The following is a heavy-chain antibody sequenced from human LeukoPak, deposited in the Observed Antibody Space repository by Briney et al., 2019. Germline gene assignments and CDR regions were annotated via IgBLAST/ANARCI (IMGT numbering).Heavy chain of an antibody. Sequence: PETLSLTCTVSGGSISSYYWSWIRQPPGKGLEWIGYIYYSGSTNYNPSLKSRVTISVDTSKNQFSLKLSSVTAADTAVYYCARDVYDSSGYYYDYWGQGTLVTVSS. J-gene: IGHJ4*02. CDR3: ARDVYDSSGYYYDY. CDR2: IYYSGST. CDR1: GGSISSYY. V-gene: IGHV4-59*01. D-gene: IGHD3-22*01.